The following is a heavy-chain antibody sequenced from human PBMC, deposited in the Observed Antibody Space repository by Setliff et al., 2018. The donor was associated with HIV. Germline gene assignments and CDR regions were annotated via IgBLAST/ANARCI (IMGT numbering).Heavy chain of an antibody. CDR3: ARIPGSSSEGGWFDP. Sequence: VGSLRLSCEASGFTLSNFWMSWVRQAPGKGLEWVANIKKDGSEKYYVDSVKGRFTISRDDAKNSLFLQMNSLRADDTAVYYCARIPGSSSEGGWFDPWGQGTLVT. J-gene: IGHJ5*02. CDR2: IKKDGSEK. V-gene: IGHV3-7*03. CDR1: GFTLSNFW. D-gene: IGHD6-6*01.